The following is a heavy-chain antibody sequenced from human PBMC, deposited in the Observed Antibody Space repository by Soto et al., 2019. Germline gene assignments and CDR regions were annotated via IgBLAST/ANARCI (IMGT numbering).Heavy chain of an antibody. V-gene: IGHV4-34*01. CDR3: ARVPPKSSSWYYYGMDV. CDR1: GGSFSGYY. CDR2: INHSGST. J-gene: IGHJ6*02. D-gene: IGHD6-13*01. Sequence: SETLSLTCAVYGGSFSGYYWSWIRQPPGKGLEWIGEINHSGSTNYNPSLKSRVTISVDTSKNQFSLKLSSVTAADTAVYYCARVPPKSSSWYYYGMDVWGQGTTVT.